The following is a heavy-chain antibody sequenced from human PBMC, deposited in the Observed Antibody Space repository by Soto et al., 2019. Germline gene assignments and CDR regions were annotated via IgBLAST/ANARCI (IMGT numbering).Heavy chain of an antibody. J-gene: IGHJ6*02. Sequence: PGGSLRLSCAASGFTFSSYSMNWVRQAPGKGLEWVSYISSSSSTIYYADSVKGRFTISRDNAKNSLYLQMNSLRDEDTAVYYFASDLSYFDWPPSPYYYGMDVWGQGTTVTVSS. V-gene: IGHV3-48*02. CDR2: ISSSSSTI. CDR1: GFTFSSYS. D-gene: IGHD3-9*01. CDR3: ASDLSYFDWPPSPYYYGMDV.